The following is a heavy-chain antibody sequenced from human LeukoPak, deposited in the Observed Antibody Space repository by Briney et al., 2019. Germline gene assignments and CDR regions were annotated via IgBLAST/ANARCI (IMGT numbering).Heavy chain of an antibody. V-gene: IGHV3-23*01. J-gene: IGHJ4*02. Sequence: GGSLRLSCAASGFIFTSYAMSWVRHTPGKGLEWVSGISGSGATTYYADSVKGRLTISRDNSKNTVYLQMNSLRAEDTAVYYCARVYSSGWSGDYWGQGTLVTVSS. D-gene: IGHD6-19*01. CDR1: GFIFTSYA. CDR3: ARVYSSGWSGDY. CDR2: ISGSGATT.